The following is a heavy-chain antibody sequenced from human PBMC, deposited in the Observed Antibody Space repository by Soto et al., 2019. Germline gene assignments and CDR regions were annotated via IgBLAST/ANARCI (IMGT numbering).Heavy chain of an antibody. D-gene: IGHD4-4*01. CDR2: TYYRSKWYN. CDR3: VRGRVSAFDY. CDR1: GDSISTNGVA. V-gene: IGHV6-1*01. Sequence: SETLSLTCAISGDSISTNGVAWNWIRQSPSRGLEWLGRTYYRSKWYNDYAGSVISRITIDPDTSKNQFSLQLNSVTPEDTAIYYCVRGRVSAFDYWAQGTLVTSPQ. J-gene: IGHJ4*02.